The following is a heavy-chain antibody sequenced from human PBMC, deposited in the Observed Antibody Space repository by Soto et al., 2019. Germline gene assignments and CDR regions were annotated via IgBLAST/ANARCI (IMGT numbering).Heavy chain of an antibody. CDR2: IYHSGST. V-gene: IGHV4-39*01. Sequence: SETLSLTCTVSGGSVSSRSYFWGWIRQPPGKGLEWIGSIYHSGSTYYNPSLKSRLTISVDTSKNPFSLKVNSVTAADTGVYYCARQPLRYSSSWYDGEFEYWGQGILVTV. CDR3: ARQPLRYSSSWYDGEFEY. D-gene: IGHD6-13*01. J-gene: IGHJ4*02. CDR1: GGSVSSRSYF.